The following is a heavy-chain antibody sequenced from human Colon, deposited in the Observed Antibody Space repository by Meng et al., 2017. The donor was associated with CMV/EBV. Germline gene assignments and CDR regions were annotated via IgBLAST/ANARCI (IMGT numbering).Heavy chain of an antibody. Sequence: SSVNVSCLASGGTFSSYTISWVRQAPGQGLEWMGRIIPILGIANYAQKSQGRVTITADKSTSTAYMELSSLRSEDTAVYYCATIAGRGKNAFDIWGQGTMVTVSS. V-gene: IGHV1-69*02. J-gene: IGHJ3*02. CDR2: IIPILGIA. CDR3: ATIAGRGKNAFDI. CDR1: GGTFSSYT. D-gene: IGHD3-16*01.